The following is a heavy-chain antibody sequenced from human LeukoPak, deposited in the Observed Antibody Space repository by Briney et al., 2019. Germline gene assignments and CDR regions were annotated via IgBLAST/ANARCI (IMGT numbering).Heavy chain of an antibody. V-gene: IGHV4-59*01. Sequence: SETLSLTCTVSGGSISSYYWSWLRQPPGKGLEWIGYIYYSGSTNYNPSLKSRVTISVDTSKNQFSLKLSSVTAADTAVYYCARLGATEVDYWGQGTLVTVSS. CDR1: GGSISSYY. CDR2: IYYSGST. J-gene: IGHJ4*02. D-gene: IGHD1-26*01. CDR3: ARLGATEVDY.